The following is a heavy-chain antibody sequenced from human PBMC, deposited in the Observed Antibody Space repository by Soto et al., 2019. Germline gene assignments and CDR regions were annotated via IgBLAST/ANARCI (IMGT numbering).Heavy chain of an antibody. J-gene: IGHJ4*02. D-gene: IGHD3-16*01. Sequence: QVQLVESGGCVVQPGTSLRLSCVGSGFTFRSYVIHWVRQAPGKGLEWGALTSYDGSNKYYDDSVKGRFTISRDNSRNTVDLQMDSLRLEETALYYCARWGTTGGLDVWGQGTLVSVSS. CDR1: GFTFRSYV. V-gene: IGHV3-30*19. CDR3: ARWGTTGGLDV. CDR2: TSYDGSNK.